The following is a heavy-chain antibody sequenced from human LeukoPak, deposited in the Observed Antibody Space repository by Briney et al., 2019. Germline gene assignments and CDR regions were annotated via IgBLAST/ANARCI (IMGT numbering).Heavy chain of an antibody. CDR2: ISGSGGST. D-gene: IGHD2-2*01. CDR3: AKDGPDIVVVPAARPFDY. CDR1: GFTFSSYA. Sequence: QSGGSLRLSCAASGFTFSSYAMSWVRQAPGKGLEWVSAISGSGGSTYYADSVEGRFTVSRDNSKNTLYLQMNSLRAEDTAVYYCAKDGPDIVVVPAARPFDYWGQGTLVTVSS. V-gene: IGHV3-23*01. J-gene: IGHJ4*02.